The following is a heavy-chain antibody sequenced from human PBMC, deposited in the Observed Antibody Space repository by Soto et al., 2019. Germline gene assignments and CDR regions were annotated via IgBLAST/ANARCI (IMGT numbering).Heavy chain of an antibody. J-gene: IGHJ4*02. CDR2: IYHSGTT. CDR1: VASISNTDW. CDR3: AIPGAGDFDY. Sequence: SETLSLTCAVSVASISNTDWWSWVRQPPGKGLEWSGDIYHSGTTNCDPSLKSRVTISLDKSKSLFSLTLTSLTAADTAVYYCAIPGAGDFDYWGQGTMVTVSS. V-gene: IGHV4-4*02.